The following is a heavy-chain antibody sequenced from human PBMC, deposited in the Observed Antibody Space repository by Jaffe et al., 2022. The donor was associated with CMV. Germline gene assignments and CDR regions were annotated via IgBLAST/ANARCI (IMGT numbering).Heavy chain of an antibody. J-gene: IGHJ4*02. CDR2: FDPEDGET. CDR3: ATSRYYYDSSGYYYVYFDY. Sequence: QVQLVQSGAEVKKPGASVKVSCKVSGYTLTELSMHWVRQAPGKGLEWMGGFDPEDGETIYAQKFQGRVTMTEDTSTDTAYMELSSLRSEDTAVYYCATSRYYYDSSGYYYVYFDYWGQGTLVTVSS. V-gene: IGHV1-24*01. CDR1: GYTLTELS. D-gene: IGHD3-22*01.